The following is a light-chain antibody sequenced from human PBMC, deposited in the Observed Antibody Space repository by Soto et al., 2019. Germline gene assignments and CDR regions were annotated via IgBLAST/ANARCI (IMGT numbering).Light chain of an antibody. CDR2: GAS. V-gene: IGKV3-20*01. J-gene: IGKJ5*01. CDR3: QQYNNWLPIT. CDR1: QSVSSSY. Sequence: EIVLTQSPGTLSLSPGERATLSCRASQSVSSSYLAWYQQKPGQAPRLLIYGASSRATGIPDRFSGSGSGTDFTLTISRLEPEDFAVYYCQQYNNWLPITFGQGTRLEIK.